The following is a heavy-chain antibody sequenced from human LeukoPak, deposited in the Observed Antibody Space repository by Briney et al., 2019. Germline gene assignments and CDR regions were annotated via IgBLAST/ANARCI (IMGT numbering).Heavy chain of an antibody. D-gene: IGHD5-12*01. CDR3: ARDLRYSGYQLDY. CDR1: GDSISSNTW. CDR2: IFHGGST. V-gene: IGHV4-4*02. J-gene: IGHJ4*02. Sequence: SGTLSLTCAVSGDSISSNTWWSWVRQPPGKGLEWIGEIFHGGSTNYNSSLKSRVTLSLDKSKNQFSLKMDSVTAADTAVYYCARDLRYSGYQLDYWGQGTLVTVSS.